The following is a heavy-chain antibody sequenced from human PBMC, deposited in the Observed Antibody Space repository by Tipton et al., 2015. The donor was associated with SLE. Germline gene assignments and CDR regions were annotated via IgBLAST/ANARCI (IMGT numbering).Heavy chain of an antibody. Sequence: TLSLTCTVSGGSISSGSYYWSWIRQPAGKGLEWIGSIYISGSTNYNPSLKSRVTISVDTSKNQFSLKLSSVTAADTAVYYCARENLRGARYFDYWGQGTLVTVSS. D-gene: IGHD3-16*01. CDR3: ARENLRGARYFDY. CDR2: IYISGST. J-gene: IGHJ4*02. V-gene: IGHV4-61*02. CDR1: GGSISSGSYY.